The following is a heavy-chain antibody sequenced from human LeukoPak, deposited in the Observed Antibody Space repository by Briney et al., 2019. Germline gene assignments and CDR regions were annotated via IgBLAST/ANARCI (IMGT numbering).Heavy chain of an antibody. D-gene: IGHD2-15*01. Sequence: SETLSLTCAVSGGSISSGGYCWSWIRQPPGKGLEWIGYIYYSGSTYYNPSLKSRVSISVDTSKNQFSLKLSSVAAADTAVYYCARVVPATLWFDPWGQGTLVTVSS. CDR1: GGSISSGGYC. CDR3: ARVVPATLWFDP. CDR2: IYYSGST. V-gene: IGHV4-30-4*07. J-gene: IGHJ5*02.